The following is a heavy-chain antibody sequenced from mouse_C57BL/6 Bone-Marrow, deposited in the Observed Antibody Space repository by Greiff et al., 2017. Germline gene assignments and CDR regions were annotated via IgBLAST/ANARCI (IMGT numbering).Heavy chain of an antibody. Sequence: VQLQQPGAELVRPGTSVKLSCKASGYTFTSYWMHWVKQRPGQGLEWIGVIDPSDSYTNYNQKFKGKATLTVDTSSSTAYMQLSSLTSEDSAVYYCARDTTVVAFDYWGQGTTLTVSS. V-gene: IGHV1-59*01. CDR3: ARDTTVVAFDY. D-gene: IGHD1-1*01. CDR2: IDPSDSYT. J-gene: IGHJ2*01. CDR1: GYTFTSYW.